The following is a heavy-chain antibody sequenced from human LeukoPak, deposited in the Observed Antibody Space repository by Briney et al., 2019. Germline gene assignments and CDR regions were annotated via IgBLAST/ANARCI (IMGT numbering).Heavy chain of an antibody. V-gene: IGHV4-4*02. CDR2: ISHSGST. CDR3: ARGGPYYYGSGSRWFDP. Sequence: SGTLSLTCAVSGGSISSSDWWSWVRQPPGKGLEWIGEISHSGSTNYNPSLKSRVTISVDKSKNHFSLKLTSVTAADTAVYYCARGGPYYYGSGSRWFDPWGQGTLVTVSS. D-gene: IGHD3-10*01. CDR1: GGSISSSDW. J-gene: IGHJ5*02.